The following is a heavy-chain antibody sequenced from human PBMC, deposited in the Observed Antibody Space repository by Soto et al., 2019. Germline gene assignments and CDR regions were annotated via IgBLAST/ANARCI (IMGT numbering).Heavy chain of an antibody. V-gene: IGHV3-23*01. Sequence: GGSLRLSCAASGFTFSSCAMSWVRQAPGKGLEWVSAISGSGGSTYYADSVKGRFTISRDNSKNTLYLQMNSLRAEDTAVYYCAKDLAYCGGDCPPGYYYYGMDVWGQGTTVTVSS. J-gene: IGHJ6*02. D-gene: IGHD2-21*02. CDR1: GFTFSSCA. CDR3: AKDLAYCGGDCPPGYYYYGMDV. CDR2: ISGSGGST.